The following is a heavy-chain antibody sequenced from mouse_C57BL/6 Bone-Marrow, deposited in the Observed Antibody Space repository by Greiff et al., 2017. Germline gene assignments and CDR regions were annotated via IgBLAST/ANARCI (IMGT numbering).Heavy chain of an antibody. V-gene: IGHV1-76*01. CDR3: ARRNYYAMDY. CDR2: FYPGSGNT. CDR1: GYTFTDYY. J-gene: IGHJ4*01. Sequence: VQLQQSGAELVRPGASVKLSCKASGYTFTDYYINWVKQRPGQGLEWIARFYPGSGNTYYNEKFKGKATLTAEKSSSTAYMQLSSLTSEDSAVYLCARRNYYAMDYWGQGTSVTVSS.